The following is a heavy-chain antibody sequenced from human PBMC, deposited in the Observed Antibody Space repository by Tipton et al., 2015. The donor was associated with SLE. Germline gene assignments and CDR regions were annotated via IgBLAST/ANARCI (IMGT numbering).Heavy chain of an antibody. D-gene: IGHD3-10*01. V-gene: IGHV4-4*02. CDR1: GVSISVSHW. CDR3: ARDPLPGGYYYYMDV. Sequence: SLRLSCAVSGVSISVSHWWSWVRQSPGKGLEWIGEVYHSGSTNYNPSLKSRVTISVDKSKNQFSLKLSSVTAADTAVYYCARDPLPGGYYYYMDVWGKGTTVTVSS. J-gene: IGHJ6*03. CDR2: VYHSGST.